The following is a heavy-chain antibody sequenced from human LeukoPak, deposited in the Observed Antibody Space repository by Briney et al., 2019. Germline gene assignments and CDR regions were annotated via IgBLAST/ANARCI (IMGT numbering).Heavy chain of an antibody. CDR1: GFTFSAYA. V-gene: IGHV3-30-3*01. CDR2: ISYDGSNK. J-gene: IGHJ4*02. D-gene: IGHD3-10*01. Sequence: GRSLRLSCAACGFTFSAYAMHWVRQAPGKGLEWVAVISYDGSNKYYAGSVKGRFTISRDNSKNTLYLQMDSLRAEDTAVYYCARVYYYASGSSILPYSWGPGKLVTVSS. CDR3: ARVYYYASGSSILPYS.